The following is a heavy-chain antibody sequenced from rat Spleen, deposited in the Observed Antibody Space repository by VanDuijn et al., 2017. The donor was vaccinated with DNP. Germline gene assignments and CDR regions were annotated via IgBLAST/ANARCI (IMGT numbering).Heavy chain of an antibody. V-gene: IGHV3-1*01. CDR1: GYSITNNY. J-gene: IGHJ2*01. Sequence: EVQLQGSGPGLVKPSQSLSLTCSVTGYSITNNYWGWIRKFPGNKMEWIGHISYGGSATYSPSRKSRITITRDTSTNQFFLQLNSITTEDTATYYWARWVYDFDYWGQGVMVTVSS. D-gene: IGHD1-11*01. CDR2: ISYGGSA. CDR3: ARWVYDFDY.